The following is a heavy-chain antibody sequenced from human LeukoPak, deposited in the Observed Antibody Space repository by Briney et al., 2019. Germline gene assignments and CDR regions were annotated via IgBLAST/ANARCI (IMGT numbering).Heavy chain of an antibody. Sequence: GESLQISCQGSGYIFTSYWIGWVRQVPGKGVEWMGIIYPGDSDTRYSPSFQGQVTISADKSISTAYLQWSSLKASDTAMYYCARSLDQTRVDYWGQGTLVTVSS. CDR3: ARSLDQTRVDY. D-gene: IGHD1/OR15-1a*01. J-gene: IGHJ4*02. CDR2: IYPGDSDT. V-gene: IGHV5-51*01. CDR1: GYIFTSYW.